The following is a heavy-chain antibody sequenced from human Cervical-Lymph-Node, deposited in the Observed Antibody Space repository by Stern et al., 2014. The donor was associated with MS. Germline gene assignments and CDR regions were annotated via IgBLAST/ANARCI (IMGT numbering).Heavy chain of an antibody. CDR1: GYTFTRNA. J-gene: IGHJ4*02. V-gene: IGHV7-4-1*02. CDR3: ARVKPAAILDY. Sequence: QMQLVQSGSELKKPGASVKVSCKASGYTFTRNAMNWVRQAPGQRLEWMGWINTNTGNTTYAQGFTGRFVFSWDTSVSTAYLQISSLKAEDTAIYYCARVKPAAILDYWGQGTLVTVSS. CDR2: INTNTGNT. D-gene: IGHD2-2*01.